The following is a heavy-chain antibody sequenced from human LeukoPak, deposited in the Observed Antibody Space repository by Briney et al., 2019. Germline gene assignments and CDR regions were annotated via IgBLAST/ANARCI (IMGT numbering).Heavy chain of an antibody. CDR3: ARDRMDTALAFFFDY. J-gene: IGHJ4*02. D-gene: IGHD5-18*01. CDR1: GGPITSPGYF. Sequence: SETLSLTCSVSGGPITSPGYFWTWIRQYPGRGLEWIGNIFYNGTTYYNPSFRGRVTVSGDTSKNRFSLNLNSVTAADTAVYYCARDRMDTALAFFFDYWGQGTLVTVSS. V-gene: IGHV4-31*03. CDR2: IFYNGTT.